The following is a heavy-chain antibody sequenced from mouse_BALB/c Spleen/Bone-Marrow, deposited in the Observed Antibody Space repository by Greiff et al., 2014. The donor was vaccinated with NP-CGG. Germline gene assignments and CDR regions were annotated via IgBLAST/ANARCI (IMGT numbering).Heavy chain of an antibody. CDR2: IHYSGNT. CDR1: AYSITSGYG. J-gene: IGHJ2*01. Sequence: EVQLQQSGPDLVKPSQSVSLTCTVSAYSITSGYGWHWIRQLPGNRLERMGNIHYSGNTNYNPSLKSRISITRDTSKNQFFLQLNSLTTEDTATYYCTRDTAVVADFDYWGQGTTLTVSS. CDR3: TRDTAVVADFDY. V-gene: IGHV3-1*02. D-gene: IGHD1-1*01.